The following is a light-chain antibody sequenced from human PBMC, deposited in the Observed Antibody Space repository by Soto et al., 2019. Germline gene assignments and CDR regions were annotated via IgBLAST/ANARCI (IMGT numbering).Light chain of an antibody. V-gene: IGKV1-5*01. Sequence: DIQMTQSPSTLSASVGDRVTITCRASQSISSWLAWYQQKPGKAPKLLIYDASSLETGVPSRFSGSGSGTEFTLTISRLQPDDFATYYCKQYNTYGTFGQGTKVDI. CDR1: QSISSW. CDR3: KQYNTYGT. J-gene: IGKJ1*01. CDR2: DAS.